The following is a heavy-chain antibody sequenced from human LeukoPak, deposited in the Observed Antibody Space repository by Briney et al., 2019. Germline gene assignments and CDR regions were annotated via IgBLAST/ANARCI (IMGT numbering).Heavy chain of an antibody. D-gene: IGHD6-6*01. CDR2: IYWNDDK. CDR3: AHRLTGSSSVKVNWFDP. V-gene: IGHV2-5*01. Sequence: ESGPTLVKPTQTLTLTCTFSGFSLSTSGVGVGWIRQPPGKALEWLALIYWNDDKRYSPSLKSRLTITKHTSKNQVVLTMTKMDPVDTATYYCAHRLTGSSSVKVNWFDPWGQGTLVTVSS. CDR1: GFSLSTSGVG. J-gene: IGHJ5*02.